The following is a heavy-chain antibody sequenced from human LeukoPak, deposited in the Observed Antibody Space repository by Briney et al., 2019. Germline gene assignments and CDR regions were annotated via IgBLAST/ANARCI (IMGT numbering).Heavy chain of an antibody. CDR3: ARDWIDRGTFDP. Sequence: GGSLRLSCAASGFTFTTYNMIWVRQAPGKGLVWVSRIKSDGSVTGYADSVKGRFAISRDNAKNTMYLQMNSLRAEDTAVYYCARDWIDRGTFDPWGQGTLVTVSS. D-gene: IGHD2-2*03. J-gene: IGHJ5*02. V-gene: IGHV3-74*01. CDR2: IKSDGSVT. CDR1: GFTFTTYN.